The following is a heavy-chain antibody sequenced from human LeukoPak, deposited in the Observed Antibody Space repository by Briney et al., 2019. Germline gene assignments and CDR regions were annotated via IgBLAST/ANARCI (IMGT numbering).Heavy chain of an antibody. Sequence: SQTLSLTCTVSGGSISSGSYYWSWIRQPAGKGLEWIGRIYTSGSTNHNPSLKSRVTISVDTSKNQFSLKLSSVTAADTAVYYCARSPPYYYYYMDVWGKGTTVTVSS. CDR2: IYTSGST. V-gene: IGHV4-61*02. J-gene: IGHJ6*03. CDR3: ARSPPYYYYYMDV. CDR1: GGSISSGSYY.